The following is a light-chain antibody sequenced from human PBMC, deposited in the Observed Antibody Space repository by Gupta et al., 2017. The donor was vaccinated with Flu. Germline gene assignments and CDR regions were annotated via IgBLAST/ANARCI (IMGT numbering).Light chain of an antibody. CDR2: LNNDGTH. CDR1: SIYANSA. Sequence: VLTQSPSASASLGAPVRLNCTLRSIYANSAIGCQQQRPGKGRQFLMRLNNDGTHIKGDGIPDRFSGSSSGADRYLTISSLQPEDEATYYCQTWGTGVRVFGGGTRLTVL. V-gene: IGLV4-69*02. CDR3: QTWGTGVRV. J-gene: IGLJ3*02.